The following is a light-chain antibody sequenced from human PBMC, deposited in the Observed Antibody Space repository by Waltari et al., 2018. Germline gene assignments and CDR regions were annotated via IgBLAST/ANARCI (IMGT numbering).Light chain of an antibody. CDR1: QSIGSN. Sequence: DIVMTQSPATLSVSPGERATPSCRASQSIGSNLAWYQHKPGQAPRFLIYGASTRATGIPVRFSGSGSGTEFTLTISSLQSADFAVYFCQQYNNWPETFGQGTKVEIK. CDR3: QQYNNWPET. CDR2: GAS. V-gene: IGKV3-15*01. J-gene: IGKJ1*01.